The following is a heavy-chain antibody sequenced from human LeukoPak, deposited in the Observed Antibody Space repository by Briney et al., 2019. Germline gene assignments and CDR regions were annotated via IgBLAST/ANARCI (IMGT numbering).Heavy chain of an antibody. V-gene: IGHV3-30*03. CDR2: ISYDGSNK. Sequence: PGGSLRLSCAASGFTFSSYGMHWVRQAPGKGLEWVAVISYDGSNKYYADSVKGRFTISRDNSKNTLYLQMNSLRAEDTAVYYCARGLWREWLVRGHSYYGMDVWGQGTTVTVSS. D-gene: IGHD6-19*01. CDR3: ARGLWREWLVRGHSYYGMDV. CDR1: GFTFSSYG. J-gene: IGHJ6*02.